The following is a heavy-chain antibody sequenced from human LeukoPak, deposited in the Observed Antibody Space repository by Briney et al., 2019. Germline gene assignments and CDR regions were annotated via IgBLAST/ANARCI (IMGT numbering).Heavy chain of an antibody. CDR3: VADPGGYYLG. D-gene: IGHD1-26*01. CDR1: GFIFTNAW. V-gene: IGHV3-15*01. CDR2: IKSNADGGTT. J-gene: IGHJ4*02. Sequence: GGSLRLSCAASGFIFTNAWMSWVRQPPGKGLEWIGRIKSNADGGTTDFAAPVKGRFSISRDDSKNTVYLQMNSLRIEDTAVYFCVADPGGYYLGWGQGTLVTVSS.